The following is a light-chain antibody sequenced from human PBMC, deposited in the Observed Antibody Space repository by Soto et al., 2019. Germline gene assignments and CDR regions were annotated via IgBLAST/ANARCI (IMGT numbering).Light chain of an antibody. J-gene: IGKJ1*01. CDR2: KAS. Sequence: DIQMTQFPSTLSASVGDRVTITCRASQSLNNWLAWYQQKPGNAPKLLIYKASNLESGVPSRFSGSGSGTEFTLTISGLQPDDLATYYCQQYNSYSWTFGQGTKVEIK. CDR3: QQYNSYSWT. CDR1: QSLNNW. V-gene: IGKV1-5*03.